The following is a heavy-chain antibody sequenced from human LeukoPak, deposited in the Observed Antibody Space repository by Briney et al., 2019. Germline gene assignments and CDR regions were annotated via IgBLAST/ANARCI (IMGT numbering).Heavy chain of an antibody. Sequence: NPGGALRLSCVVFGLRFTDARMKWGWQAPGKGAGGVGNIKSKGGGGTTDYGAPVKGRFTISRDDSKNTLYLQMDSLKTEDTAVYHCTWDSSGYYLFSSWGQGTLVTVSS. J-gene: IGHJ4*02. CDR2: IKSKGGGGTT. D-gene: IGHD3-22*01. CDR3: TWDSSGYYLFSS. V-gene: IGHV3-15*07. CDR1: GLRFTDAR.